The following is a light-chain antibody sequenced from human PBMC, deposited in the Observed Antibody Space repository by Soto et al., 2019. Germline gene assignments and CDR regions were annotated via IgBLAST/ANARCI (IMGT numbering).Light chain of an antibody. J-gene: IGLJ2*01. CDR3: QSYDSSGVV. CDR2: GNS. Sequence: QSVLTQPPSVSGAPGQRVTISCTGSSSNIGAGYDVHWYQQLPGTAPKLLIYGNSNRPSGVPDRFSGSKSGTSASLAITGLQAEDEADYYCQSYDSSGVVFGGGTQLFVL. V-gene: IGLV1-40*01. CDR1: SSNIGAGYD.